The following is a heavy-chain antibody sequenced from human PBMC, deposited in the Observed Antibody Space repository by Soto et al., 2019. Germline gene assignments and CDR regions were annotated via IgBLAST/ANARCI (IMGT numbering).Heavy chain of an antibody. Sequence: PGGSLRLSCAASGFPFSNHYMEWVRQAPGKGLEWVGRIRDKARGFTTDYTASVKGRFTISRDDSKNSLYLQMNSLKTEDTAVYYCTRLLAYCGGDCYSFAFDIWGQGTMVT. J-gene: IGHJ3*02. V-gene: IGHV3-72*01. D-gene: IGHD2-21*02. CDR2: IRDKARGFTT. CDR3: TRLLAYCGGDCYSFAFDI. CDR1: GFPFSNHY.